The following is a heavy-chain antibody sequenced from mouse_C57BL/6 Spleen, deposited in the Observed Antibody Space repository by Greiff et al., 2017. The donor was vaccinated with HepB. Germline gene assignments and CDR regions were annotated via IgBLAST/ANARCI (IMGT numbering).Heavy chain of an antibody. J-gene: IGHJ2*01. Sequence: VQLQQSGPELVKPGASVKIPCKASGYAFSSSWMNWVKQRPGKGLEWIGRIYPGDGDTNYNGKFKGKATLTADKSSSTAYMQLSSLTSEDSAVYFCARGGGLDYWGQGTTLTVSS. CDR3: ARGGGLDY. CDR1: GYAFSSSW. V-gene: IGHV1-82*01. CDR2: IYPGDGDT.